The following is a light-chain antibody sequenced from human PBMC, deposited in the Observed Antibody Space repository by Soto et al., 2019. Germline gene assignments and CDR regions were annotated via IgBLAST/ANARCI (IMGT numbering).Light chain of an antibody. V-gene: IGKV1-39*01. CDR1: QSVSRN. CDR2: DAS. CDR3: QHIHSIPIT. J-gene: IGKJ5*01. Sequence: DIQMTQSPSSLSASVGDRVTITFRASQSVSRNLNWYQQKPGKAPNLLIYDASSLQSGVPSRFSGSGSGTHFTLTISSLQPEDFATYYCQHIHSIPITFGQGTRLEIK.